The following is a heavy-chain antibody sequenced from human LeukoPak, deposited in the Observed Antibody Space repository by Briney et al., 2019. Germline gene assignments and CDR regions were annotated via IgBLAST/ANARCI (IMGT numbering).Heavy chain of an antibody. CDR3: ARTGRGSSSWIYYYYYMDV. D-gene: IGHD6-13*01. Sequence: SEPLSLTCTVSGGSISSYYWSWIRQPPGKGLEWIGYIYYSGSTNYNPSLKSRVTISVDTSKNQFSLKLSSVTAADTAVYYCARTGRGSSSWIYYYYYMDVWGKGTTVTVSS. CDR1: GGSISSYY. J-gene: IGHJ6*03. CDR2: IYYSGST. V-gene: IGHV4-59*01.